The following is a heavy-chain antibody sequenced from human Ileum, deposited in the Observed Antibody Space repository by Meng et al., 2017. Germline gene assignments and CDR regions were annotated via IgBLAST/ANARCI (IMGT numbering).Heavy chain of an antibody. CDR3: ARDTEKKWELFIHI. Sequence: GESLKISCAASGFTFSTYWMSWVRQSPGKGLEWVANIKEDGSEKNYVDSVKGRFTISRDNAKNSLYLQMNSLRAEDTAVYYCARDTEKKWELFIHIWGQGTMVTVSS. CDR1: GFTFSTYW. J-gene: IGHJ3*02. CDR2: IKEDGSEK. V-gene: IGHV3-7*01. D-gene: IGHD1-26*01.